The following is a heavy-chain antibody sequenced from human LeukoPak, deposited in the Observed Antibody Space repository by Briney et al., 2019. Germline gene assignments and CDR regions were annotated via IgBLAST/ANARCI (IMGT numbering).Heavy chain of an antibody. CDR1: DYSIISDYY. V-gene: IGHV4-61*02. D-gene: IGHD6-19*01. CDR2: IYTSGST. CDR3: ARVAAVAGTGNWFDP. J-gene: IGHJ5*02. Sequence: SETLSLTCGVSDYSIISDYYWSWIRQPAGKGLEWIGRIYTSGSTNYNPSLKSRVTISVDTSKNQFSLKLSSVTAADTAVYYCARVAAVAGTGNWFDPWGQGTLVTVSS.